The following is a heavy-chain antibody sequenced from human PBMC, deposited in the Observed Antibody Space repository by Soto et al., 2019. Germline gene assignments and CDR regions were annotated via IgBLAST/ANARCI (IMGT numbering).Heavy chain of an antibody. J-gene: IGHJ4*02. V-gene: IGHV1-8*01. CDR2: MNPNSGNT. CDR3: AREDFYGSGSYGY. CDR1: GYTFPSYS. D-gene: IGHD3-10*01. Sequence: QVQLLQSGAEVKKPGASVKVSCKASGYTFPSYSINWVRQATGQGPEWMGWMNPNSGNTGYAQKFQGRVTMTRDSSISTAYMELSSLRSEDTAVYYCAREDFYGSGSYGYWGQGTLVTVSS.